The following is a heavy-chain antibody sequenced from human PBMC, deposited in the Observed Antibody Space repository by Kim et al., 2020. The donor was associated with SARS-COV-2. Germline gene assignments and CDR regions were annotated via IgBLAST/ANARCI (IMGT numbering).Heavy chain of an antibody. CDR2: IYSGGST. V-gene: IGHV3-66*02. CDR1: GFTVSSNY. J-gene: IGHJ5*02. Sequence: GGSLRLFCAASGFTVSSNYMSWVRQAPGKGLEWVSVIYSGGSTYYADSVKGRFTISRDNSKNTLYLQMNSLRAEDTAVYYCARDSYGSGTNWFDPWGQGTLVTVSS. CDR3: ARDSYGSGTNWFDP. D-gene: IGHD3-10*01.